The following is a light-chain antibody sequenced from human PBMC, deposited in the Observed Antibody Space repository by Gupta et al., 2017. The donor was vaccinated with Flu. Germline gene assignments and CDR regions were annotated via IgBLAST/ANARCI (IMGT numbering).Light chain of an antibody. CDR2: EVS. J-gene: IGLJ2*01. Sequence: QSALPQPASVSGSPGPSITISCTGTSSTVGTYNYVSWYQHHPGKVPKVIISEVSHRPSGVSNRFSGSKSGNTASLTIAGLQAEDEADYYCSSYTGSSDSVVFGGGTKLTVL. CDR1: SSTVGTYNY. CDR3: SSYTGSSDSVV. V-gene: IGLV2-14*01.